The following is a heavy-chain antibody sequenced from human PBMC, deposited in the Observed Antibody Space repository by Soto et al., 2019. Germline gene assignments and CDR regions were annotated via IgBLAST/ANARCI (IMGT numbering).Heavy chain of an antibody. CDR3: AKGVPGIAVAGTGYFQH. Sequence: EVQLLESGGGLVQPGGSLRLSCAASGVTFSSYAMSWFRQAPGKGLEWVSGISGSGDSTYYADSVKGRFTISRDNSKKTLYLQMNSLRAEDTAVYYCAKGVPGIAVAGTGYFQHWGQGTLGTGSS. J-gene: IGHJ1*01. CDR1: GVTFSSYA. D-gene: IGHD6-19*01. V-gene: IGHV3-23*01. CDR2: ISGSGDST.